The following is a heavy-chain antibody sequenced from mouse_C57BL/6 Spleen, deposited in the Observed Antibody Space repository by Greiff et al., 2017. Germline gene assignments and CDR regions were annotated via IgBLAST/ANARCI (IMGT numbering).Heavy chain of an antibody. D-gene: IGHD2-5*01. V-gene: IGHV5-2*01. CDR1: EYEFPSHD. J-gene: IGHJ1*03. CDR3: ARHHSNYVGYFEV. Sequence: EVKVVESGGGLVQPGESLKLSCESNEYEFPSHDMSWVRKTPETRLELVAAINSDGGSTYYPDTMERRFIISRDNTKKTLYLQMSSLRSEDTALYYCARHHSNYVGYFEVWGTGTTVTVSS. CDR2: INSDGGST.